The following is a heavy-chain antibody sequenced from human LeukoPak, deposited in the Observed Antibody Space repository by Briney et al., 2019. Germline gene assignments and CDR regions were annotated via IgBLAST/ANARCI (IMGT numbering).Heavy chain of an antibody. CDR3: ARELDRHYDFWSGYYSNGFDY. J-gene: IGHJ4*02. CDR2: ISWNGRNT. D-gene: IGHD3-3*01. V-gene: IGHV3-20*04. Sequence: GGSLRLSCAASGFTFDDYDLNWVRQAPGKGLEWVSGISWNGRNTAYAESLKGRFTISRDNAKNSLYLQMNSLRAEDTAVYYCARELDRHYDFWSGYYSNGFDYWGQGTLVTVSS. CDR1: GFTFDDYD.